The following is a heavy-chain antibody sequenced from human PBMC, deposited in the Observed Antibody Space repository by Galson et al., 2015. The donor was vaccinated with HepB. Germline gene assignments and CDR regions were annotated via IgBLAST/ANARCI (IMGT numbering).Heavy chain of an antibody. CDR2: ISYDGSNT. CDR3: ARDHKSYSSGLPCWFDP. Sequence: SLRLSCAASGFTFSNYAMHWVRQAPGKGLEWVAVISYDGSNTYYADSVKGRFTISRDNSKNTLYLQMNSLRAEDTAVYYCARDHKSYSSGLPCWFDPWGQGTLVTVSS. CDR1: GFTFSNYA. D-gene: IGHD6-19*01. V-gene: IGHV3-30-3*01. J-gene: IGHJ5*02.